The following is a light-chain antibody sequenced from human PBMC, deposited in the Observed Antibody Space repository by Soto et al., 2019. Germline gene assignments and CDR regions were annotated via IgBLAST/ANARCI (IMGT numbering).Light chain of an antibody. CDR3: QPRSNWPLT. CDR2: DAS. J-gene: IGKJ4*01. CDR1: HIVSSY. Sequence: EVVVRRSTCTLSFSPGESSTLAFMASHIVSSYLAWYQQKPGQAPRLLIYDASNRATGIPARFSGSGSGTDFTLTISSLEPEDFAVYYCQPRSNWPLTFGGGTKVDI. V-gene: IGKV3-11*01.